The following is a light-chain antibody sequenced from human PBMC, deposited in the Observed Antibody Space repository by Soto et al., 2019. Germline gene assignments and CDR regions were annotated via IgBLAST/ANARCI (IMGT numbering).Light chain of an antibody. CDR1: SSDVGGYNY. V-gene: IGLV2-14*01. J-gene: IGLJ1*01. Sequence: QSVLTQPASLTGFPGQSITISCTRTSSDVGGYNYVSWYQQHPGKAPKFMIYDVSNRPSGVSNRFSGSKSGNTASLTISGLQAEDEADYYCCSYTTSNTRQIVFGTGTKVTVL. CDR2: DVS. CDR3: CSYTTSNTRQIV.